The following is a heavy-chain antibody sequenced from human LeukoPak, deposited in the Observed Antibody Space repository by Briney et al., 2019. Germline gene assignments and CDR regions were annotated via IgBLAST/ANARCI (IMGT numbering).Heavy chain of an antibody. CDR3: ARSPYCSGGSCRHWFDP. CDR1: GGSISGYY. V-gene: IGHV4-59*08. J-gene: IGHJ5*02. D-gene: IGHD2-15*01. CDR2: ISYTGRT. Sequence: SETLSLTCTVSGGSISGYYWSWIRPPPGKGLEWIGYISYTGRTNYNPSLKSRVTISVDTSKTQFSLDLSSVTAPDTAVYYCARSPYCSGGSCRHWFDPWGQGTLVTVSS.